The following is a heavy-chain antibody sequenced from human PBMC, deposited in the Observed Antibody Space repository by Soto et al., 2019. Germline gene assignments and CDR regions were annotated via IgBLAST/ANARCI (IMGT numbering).Heavy chain of an antibody. V-gene: IGHV1-3*01. CDR2: INAGNGNT. D-gene: IGHD2-2*01. J-gene: IGHJ4*02. Sequence: QVQLVQSGAEVKKPGASVKVSCKASGYTFTSYAIHWVRQAPGQRLEWMGWINAGNGNTKYSQKFQGRVTITRDTSASTAYMGLSSLRSEDTAVYYCARSVVVPTAPDYWGQGTLVTVSS. CDR1: GYTFTSYA. CDR3: ARSVVVPTAPDY.